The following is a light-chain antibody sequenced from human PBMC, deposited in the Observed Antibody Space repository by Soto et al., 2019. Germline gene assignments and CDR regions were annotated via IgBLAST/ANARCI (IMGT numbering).Light chain of an antibody. J-gene: IGKJ4*01. CDR3: QQYYSLFS. CDR1: QSINSW. CDR2: DAS. V-gene: IGKV1-5*01. Sequence: DIQMTQSPSTLSASVGDRVTITCRASQSINSWLAWYQEQPGKATKLLLYDASSLDSRLASRFSGSGSGTDFTLTIKNLQPDDFATYYRQQYYSLFSFGGGTKVEIK.